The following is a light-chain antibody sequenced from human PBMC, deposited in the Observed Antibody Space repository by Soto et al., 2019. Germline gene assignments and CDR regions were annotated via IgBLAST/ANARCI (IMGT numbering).Light chain of an antibody. CDR3: LQDYNYPRT. CDR2: AAS. J-gene: IGKJ1*01. Sequence: AIQMTQSPSSLSASVGDRVTITCRASQGIRNDLGWYQQKPGKAPKLLIYAASSLQSGVPSRFSGSGSGTDFTLTISSLQPEDFETYYRLQDYNYPRTFGEGTKVDIX. V-gene: IGKV1-6*01. CDR1: QGIRND.